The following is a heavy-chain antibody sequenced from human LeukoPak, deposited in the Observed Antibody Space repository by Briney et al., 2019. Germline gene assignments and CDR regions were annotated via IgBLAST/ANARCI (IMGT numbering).Heavy chain of an antibody. CDR1: GFTFSSYA. CDR3: AKTQRYDYVWGSYRPPYYFDY. J-gene: IGHJ4*02. D-gene: IGHD3-16*02. Sequence: GGSLRLSCAASGFTFSSYAMSWVRQAPGKGLEWVSAISGSGGSTYYADSVKGRFTISRDNSENTLYLQMNSLRAEDTAVYYCAKTQRYDYVWGSYRPPYYFDYWGQGTLVTVSS. V-gene: IGHV3-23*01. CDR2: ISGSGGST.